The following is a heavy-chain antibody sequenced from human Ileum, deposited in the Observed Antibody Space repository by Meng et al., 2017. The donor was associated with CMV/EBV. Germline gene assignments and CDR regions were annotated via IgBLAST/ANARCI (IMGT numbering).Heavy chain of an antibody. CDR1: GGSISTYY. CDR2: INAGGST. J-gene: IGHJ4*02. CDR3: AREENTVNQFEY. D-gene: IGHD4-17*01. Sequence: HLRESGPGLVKPSETLSLTCAVSGGSISTYYWTWVRQPAGKGLEWIGRINAGGSTNDNPSLKSRVTMSVDTSKNQFSLKVTSVTAADTAVYYCAREENTVNQFEYWGQGTLVTVSS. V-gene: IGHV4-4*07.